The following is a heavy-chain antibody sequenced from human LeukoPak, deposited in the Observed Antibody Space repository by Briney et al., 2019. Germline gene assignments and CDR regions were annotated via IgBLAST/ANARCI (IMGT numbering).Heavy chain of an antibody. D-gene: IGHD3-22*01. CDR3: ARELRHDYYDSSGLLD. Sequence: GGSLRLSCAASGFTFSSYSMNWVRQAPGKGLEWVSSISSSSSYIYYADSVKGRFTISRDNAKNSLYLQINSLRAEDTAVYYCARELRHDYYDSSGLLDWGQGTLVTVSS. CDR2: ISSSSSYI. J-gene: IGHJ4*02. V-gene: IGHV3-21*01. CDR1: GFTFSSYS.